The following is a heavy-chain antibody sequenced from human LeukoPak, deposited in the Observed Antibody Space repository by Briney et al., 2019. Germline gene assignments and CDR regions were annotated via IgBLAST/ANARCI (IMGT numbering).Heavy chain of an antibody. CDR3: ARENLGECGSGSSYSGRPYYYYMDV. J-gene: IGHJ6*03. CDR1: GCTIGSYY. D-gene: IGHD2-15*01. Sequence: SETLSLTCTVSGCTIGSYYRSWIRQPAGKGLEWIGRIYTSGSTNFNPSLKSRVTISVDTSTKHFSLKLSSLTAADTAVYYCARENLGECGSGSSYSGRPYYYYMDVWGKGTTVTVSS. V-gene: IGHV4-4*07. CDR2: IYTSGST.